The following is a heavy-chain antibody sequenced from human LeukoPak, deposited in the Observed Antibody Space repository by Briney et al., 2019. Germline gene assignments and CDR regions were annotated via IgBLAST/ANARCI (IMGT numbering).Heavy chain of an antibody. CDR3: ARDWAGPYGSGSYYYYYGMDV. CDR2: IIPIFGTA. CDR1: GGTFSSYA. V-gene: IGHV1-69*13. D-gene: IGHD3-10*01. J-gene: IGHJ6*02. Sequence: SVKVTCKASGGTFSSYAISWVRQAPGQGLEWMGGIIPIFGTANYAQKFQGRVTITADESTSTAYMELSSLRSEDTAVYYCARDWAGPYGSGSYYYYYGMDVWGQGTTVTVSS.